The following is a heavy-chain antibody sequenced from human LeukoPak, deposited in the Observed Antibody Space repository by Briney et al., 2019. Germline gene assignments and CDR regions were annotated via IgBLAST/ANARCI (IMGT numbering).Heavy chain of an antibody. CDR3: ARDGVVRGADYYGMDV. CDR1: GFTVSSNY. CDR2: IYSGGST. Sequence: QPGGSLRLSCAASGFTVSSNYMSWVRQAPGKGLEWVSVIYSGGSTYYADSVKGRSTISRDNSKNTLYLQMNSLRAEDTAVYYCARDGVVRGADYYGMDVWGQGTTVTVSS. D-gene: IGHD3-10*01. J-gene: IGHJ6*02. V-gene: IGHV3-66*01.